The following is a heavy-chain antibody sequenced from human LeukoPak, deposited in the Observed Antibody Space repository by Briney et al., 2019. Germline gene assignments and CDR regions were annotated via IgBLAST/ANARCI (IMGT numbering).Heavy chain of an antibody. CDR3: ARRHIVVVPAAMDY. CDR2: INPNSGGT. Sequence: ASVKVSCKASGYTFTGYYMHWVRQAPGQGLGWMGWINPNSGGTNYAQKFQGRVTMTRDTSISTAYMELSRLRSDDTAVYYCARRHIVVVPAAMDYWGQGTLVTVSS. D-gene: IGHD2-2*01. CDR1: GYTFTGYY. J-gene: IGHJ4*02. V-gene: IGHV1-2*02.